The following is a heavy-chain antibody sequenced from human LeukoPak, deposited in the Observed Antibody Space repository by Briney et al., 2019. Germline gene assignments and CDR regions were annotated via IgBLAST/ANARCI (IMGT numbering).Heavy chain of an antibody. CDR2: INPSGGST. D-gene: IGHD2-2*01. CDR1: GYTFTSYY. Sequence: ASVKVSCKASGYTFTSYYMHWVRQAPGQGLEWMGIINPSGGSTSYAQKFQGRVTMTMDTSTSTVYMELSSLRSEDTAVYYCARESKVVPAAGYFDYWGQGTLVTVSS. CDR3: ARESKVVPAAGYFDY. J-gene: IGHJ4*02. V-gene: IGHV1-46*01.